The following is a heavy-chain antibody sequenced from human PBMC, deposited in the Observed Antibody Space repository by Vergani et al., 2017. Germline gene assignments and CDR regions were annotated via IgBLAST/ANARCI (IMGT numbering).Heavy chain of an antibody. CDR3: ASIARAPTRRNPPPDY. J-gene: IGHJ4*02. D-gene: IGHD3-16*02. Sequence: QVQLQEWGAGLLKTSETLSLTCGVSGESFSDYYWSWIRQAPGMGLEWIGEVNHGVSTNYNPSLKSRVSISVDTSKNQFSLQLTSVTAADSALYFCASIARAPTRRNPPPDYWGQGILVTVSS. CDR2: VNHGVST. CDR1: GESFSDYY. V-gene: IGHV4-34*01.